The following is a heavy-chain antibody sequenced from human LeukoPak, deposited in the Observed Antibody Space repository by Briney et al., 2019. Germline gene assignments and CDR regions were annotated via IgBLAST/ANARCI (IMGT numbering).Heavy chain of an antibody. CDR2: IKQDGSEK. CDR3: ARDQREPLLTGYRATFDY. CDR1: GFTFSSYW. V-gene: IGHV3-7*01. Sequence: SGGSLRLSCAASGFTFSSYWMSWVRQAPGKGLECVANIKQDGSEKYYVDSVKGRFTISRDNAKNSLYLQMNSLRAEDTAVYYCARDQREPLLTGYRATFDYWGQGTPVTVSS. D-gene: IGHD3-9*01. J-gene: IGHJ4*02.